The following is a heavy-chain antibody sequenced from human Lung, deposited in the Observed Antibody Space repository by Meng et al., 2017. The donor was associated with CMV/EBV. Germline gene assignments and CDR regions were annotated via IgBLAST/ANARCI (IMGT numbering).Heavy chain of an antibody. CDR3: ARFRVGGYSTDY. D-gene: IGHD3-22*01. CDR2: IIPILGIA. CDR1: GGTFSSYA. Sequence: SVXVSCKASGGTFSSYAISWVRQAPGQGLEWMGGIIPILGIANYAQKFQGRVTITADKSTSTAYMELSSLRSEDTAVYYCARFRVGGYSTDYWGQGTLVTFSS. V-gene: IGHV1-69*10. J-gene: IGHJ4*02.